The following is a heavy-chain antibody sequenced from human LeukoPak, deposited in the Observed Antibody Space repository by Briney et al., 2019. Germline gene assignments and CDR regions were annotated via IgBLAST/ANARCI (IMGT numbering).Heavy chain of an antibody. V-gene: IGHV3-43D*03. CDR3: AKDTAPDSSSWGTFDY. J-gene: IGHJ4*02. CDR1: GFTFDDYA. Sequence: GGSLRLSCAASGFTFDDYAMHWVRQAPGKGLEWVSLISWDGGSTYYADSVKGRFTISRDNSKNSLYLQMNSLRAEDTALYYCAKDTAPDSSSWGTFDYWGQGTLVTVSS. D-gene: IGHD6-13*01. CDR2: ISWDGGST.